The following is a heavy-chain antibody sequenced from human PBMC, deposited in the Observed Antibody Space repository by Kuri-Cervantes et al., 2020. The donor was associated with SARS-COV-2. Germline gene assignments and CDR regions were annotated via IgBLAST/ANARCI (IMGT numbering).Heavy chain of an antibody. D-gene: IGHD6-13*01. V-gene: IGHV3-21*01. CDR1: GFSLSRYT. J-gene: IGHJ4*02. CDR3: AKSEYGGKIAAAGSGYFDY. Sequence: GESLKISCAASGFSLSRYTMNWVRQAPGKALEWVSSISSSSSYIYYADSVKGRFTISRDNAKNSLYLQMNSLRAEDTAVYYCAKSEYGGKIAAAGSGYFDYWGQGTLVTVSS. CDR2: ISSSSSYI.